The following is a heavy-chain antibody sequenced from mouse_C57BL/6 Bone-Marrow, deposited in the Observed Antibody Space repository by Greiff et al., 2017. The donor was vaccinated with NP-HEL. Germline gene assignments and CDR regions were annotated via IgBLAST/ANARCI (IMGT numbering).Heavy chain of an antibody. CDR2: ISSGGSYT. Sequence: EVMLVESGGDLVKPGGSLKLSCAASGFTFSSYGMSWVRQTPDKRLEWVATISSGGSYTYYPDSVKGRFTISRDNAKNTLYLQMSSLKSEDTAMYYCARGVYYGSSYWFAYWGQGTLVTVSA. J-gene: IGHJ3*01. V-gene: IGHV5-6*02. CDR3: ARGVYYGSSYWFAY. CDR1: GFTFSSYG. D-gene: IGHD1-1*01.